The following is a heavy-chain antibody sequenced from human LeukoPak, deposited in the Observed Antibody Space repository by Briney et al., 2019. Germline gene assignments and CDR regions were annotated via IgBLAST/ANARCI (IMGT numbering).Heavy chain of an antibody. D-gene: IGHD3-9*01. CDR2: SRNKAKSYTT. CDR3: AKDRRMYDDGILTNYPALY. V-gene: IGHV3-72*01. CDR1: GFTFSDHY. J-gene: IGHJ4*02. Sequence: GGSLRLSCAASGFTFSDHYMDWVRQAPGKGLEWIGRSRNKAKSYTTENAASVKGRFTVSRDDSKNSLYLQMNSLKTEDTAVYYCAKDRRMYDDGILTNYPALYWGQGTLVTVSS.